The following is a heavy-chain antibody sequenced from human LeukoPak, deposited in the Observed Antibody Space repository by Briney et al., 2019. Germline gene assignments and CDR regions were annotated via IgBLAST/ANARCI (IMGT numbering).Heavy chain of an antibody. CDR2: IRYNGNNQ. CDR3: AKSGRSGSPAPDFDY. V-gene: IGHV3-30*02. D-gene: IGHD2-15*01. CDR1: GFTFNNYG. J-gene: IGHJ4*02. Sequence: GGSLRLSCAASGFTFNNYGMHWVRQAPGKGLEWVAFIRYNGNNQYYADSVKGRFTISRDNSKNTLYLQMNSLKGDDTAVYYCAKSGRSGSPAPDFDYWGQGTLVTVSS.